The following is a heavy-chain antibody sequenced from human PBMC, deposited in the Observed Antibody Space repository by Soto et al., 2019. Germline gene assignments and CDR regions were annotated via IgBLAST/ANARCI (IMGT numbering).Heavy chain of an antibody. CDR1: GFTSNDHG. D-gene: IGHD3-16*01. J-gene: IGHJ4*02. CDR3: VKDIEPGGAHY. CDR2: IIWNTGNT. V-gene: IGHV3-9*02. Sequence: VQLVESGGGLVQPGKSLRLSCAASGFTSNDHGMHWVRQAPGKGLVWVAGIIWNTGNTGYANSVKVLFTISRDNANNSLYLQMNSLRPDDTVLYYCVKDIEPGGAHYWGQGTLVTVSS.